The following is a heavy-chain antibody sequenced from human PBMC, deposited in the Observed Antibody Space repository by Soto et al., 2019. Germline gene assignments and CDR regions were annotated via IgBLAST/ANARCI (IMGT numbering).Heavy chain of an antibody. J-gene: IGHJ4*02. Sequence: QVQVVQSGAEVKKPESSVKVSCKPSGGTFNTYTVNWVRLAPGHGLEWMGRFIPIFEMANYAKKFHDRAKINADRSTFTANRELNSLTSDDTAVYYCAITYCRDNACPRDFDFWGLGTRVTVSS. CDR3: AITYCRDNACPRDFDF. CDR2: FIPIFEMA. D-gene: IGHD2-21*01. CDR1: GGTFNTYT. V-gene: IGHV1-69*02.